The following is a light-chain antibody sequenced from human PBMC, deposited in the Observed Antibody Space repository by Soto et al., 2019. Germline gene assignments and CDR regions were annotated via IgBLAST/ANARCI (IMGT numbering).Light chain of an antibody. Sequence: DIQMTQSPSSLSASVGDRVTITCRASQGISNSLAWYQQRPGKDPKLLIYAASTLQSGVPSRFSGVVSGTDFTITVSSLKPQDVATDYCQKYNSAPLTFGPGTKVDIK. CDR3: QKYNSAPLT. CDR2: AAS. V-gene: IGKV1-27*01. J-gene: IGKJ3*01. CDR1: QGISNS.